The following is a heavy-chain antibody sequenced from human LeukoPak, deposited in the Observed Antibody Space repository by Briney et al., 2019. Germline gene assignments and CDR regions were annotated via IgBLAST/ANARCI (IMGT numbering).Heavy chain of an antibody. CDR2: ISGSGGST. V-gene: IGHV3-23*01. Sequence: GGSLRHSCGASGFNYRSYALSLVRQAPGKGLGWVSAISGSGGSTYYADSVKGRFTISRDNSKNTLYLQMNSLRAEDTAVYYCAKVEGGYYGYFDYWGQGTLVTVSS. CDR3: AKVEGGYYGYFDY. J-gene: IGHJ4*02. D-gene: IGHD3-3*01. CDR1: GFNYRSYA.